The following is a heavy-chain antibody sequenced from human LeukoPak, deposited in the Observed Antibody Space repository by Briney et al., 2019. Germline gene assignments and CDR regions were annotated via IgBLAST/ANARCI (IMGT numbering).Heavy chain of an antibody. Sequence: GESLKISCKGFGYSFTNYWIGWVRQIPGTGMEWMGIIYPGDSDTIYNPSFQGQVTISVDKSITTAYLQWSSLKASDTATYYCARSFRGSGWYIDNWGQGTLVTVSS. CDR2: IYPGDSDT. J-gene: IGHJ4*02. V-gene: IGHV5-51*01. CDR3: ARSFRGSGWYIDN. D-gene: IGHD6-25*01. CDR1: GYSFTNYW.